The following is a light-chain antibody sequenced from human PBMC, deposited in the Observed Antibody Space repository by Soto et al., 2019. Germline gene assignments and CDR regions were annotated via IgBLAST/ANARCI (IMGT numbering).Light chain of an antibody. V-gene: IGLV1-44*01. CDR1: SSNIGRNT. Sequence: QSVLTQPPSASGTPGQRVTISCSGSSSNIGRNTVNWFQQFAGTAPKLLIYGDYQRPSGVPDRFSGSKSGTSASLAISGLQSEDEADYYCAAWDDSLSGGYVFGPGTKLTVL. CDR2: GDY. J-gene: IGLJ1*01. CDR3: AAWDDSLSGGYV.